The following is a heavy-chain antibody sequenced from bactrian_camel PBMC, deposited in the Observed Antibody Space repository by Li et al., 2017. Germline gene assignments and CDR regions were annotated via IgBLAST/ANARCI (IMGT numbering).Heavy chain of an antibody. CDR2: STTYDFI. D-gene: IGHD3*01. J-gene: IGHJ4*01. Sequence: HVQLVESGGGSVQAGGSLRLDCAASGYTYGNTCMGWFRQGPGKEREGVAISTTYDFIDYVKSVKGRFTISRDSANNTLYLQMNNLQPEDTAVYVCAANSGDYCTRSPSRFTIWGQGTQVTVS. CDR1: GYTYGNTC. V-gene: IGHV3S53*01. CDR3: AANSGDYCTRSPSRFTI.